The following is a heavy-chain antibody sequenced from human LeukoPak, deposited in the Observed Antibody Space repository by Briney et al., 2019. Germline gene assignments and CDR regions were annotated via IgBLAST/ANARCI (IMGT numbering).Heavy chain of an antibody. CDR1: GGSISSGSYY. V-gene: IGHV4-61*02. Sequence: SETLSLTCSVSGGSISSGSYYWSWIRQPAGKGLEWIGRIYTSGSTNYNPSLKSRVTISVDTSKNHFSLKLSSATAADTAVYYCARQITDAIEYWGQGTLVTVSS. D-gene: IGHD5-24*01. CDR2: IYTSGST. J-gene: IGHJ4*02. CDR3: ARQITDAIEY.